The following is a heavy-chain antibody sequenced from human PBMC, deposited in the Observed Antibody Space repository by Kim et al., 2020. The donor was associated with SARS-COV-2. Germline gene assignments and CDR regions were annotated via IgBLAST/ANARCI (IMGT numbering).Heavy chain of an antibody. CDR3: ARGVEMATISFDY. V-gene: IGHV1-69*04. Sequence: AQQFQGRVPITADKSTSTAYMGPSSLRSEDTAVYYCARGVEMATISFDYWGQGTLVTVSS. J-gene: IGHJ4*02. D-gene: IGHD5-12*01.